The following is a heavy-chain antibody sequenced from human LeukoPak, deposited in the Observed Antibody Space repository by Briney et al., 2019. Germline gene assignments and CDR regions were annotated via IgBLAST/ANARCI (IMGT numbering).Heavy chain of an antibody. CDR2: INHSGST. Sequence: SETLSLTCTVSGGSISSYYWSWIRQPPGKGLEWIGEINHSGSTNYNPSLKSRVTISVDTSKNQFSLKLSSVTAADTAVYYCARGRKDYYGSGSYYNLLIDYWGQGTLVTVSS. CDR1: GGSISSYY. V-gene: IGHV4-34*01. D-gene: IGHD3-10*01. J-gene: IGHJ4*02. CDR3: ARGRKDYYGSGSYYNLLIDY.